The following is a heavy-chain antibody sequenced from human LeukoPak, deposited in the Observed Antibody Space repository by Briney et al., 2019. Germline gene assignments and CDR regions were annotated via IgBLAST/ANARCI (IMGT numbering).Heavy chain of an antibody. V-gene: IGHV3-9*01. Sequence: GRSLRLSCAASGFTFDDYAMHWVRQAPGKGLEWVSGISWNSGSIGYADSVKGRFTISRDNAKNSLYLQMNSLRAEDTAVYYCAKGGYSGYVGWDYFDYWGQGTLVTVSS. CDR3: AKGGYSGYVGWDYFDY. D-gene: IGHD5-12*01. CDR2: ISWNSGSI. J-gene: IGHJ4*02. CDR1: GFTFDDYA.